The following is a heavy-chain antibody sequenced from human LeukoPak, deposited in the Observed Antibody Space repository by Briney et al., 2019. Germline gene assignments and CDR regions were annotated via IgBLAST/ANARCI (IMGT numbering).Heavy chain of an antibody. CDR3: ARRGQGVATQGFDY. CDR2: IYYSGST. J-gene: IGHJ4*02. V-gene: IGHV4-39*01. Sequence: PSETLSLTCTVSGGSISSSSYYWGWIRQPPGKGLEWIGSIYYSGSTYYNPSLKSRVTISVDTSKNQFSLKLSSVTAADTAVYYCARRGQGVATQGFDYWGQGTLVTVSS. CDR1: GGSISSSSYY. D-gene: IGHD5-12*01.